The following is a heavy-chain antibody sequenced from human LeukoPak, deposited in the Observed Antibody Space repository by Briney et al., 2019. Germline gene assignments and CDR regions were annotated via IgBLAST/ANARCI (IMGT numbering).Heavy chain of an antibody. J-gene: IGHJ5*01. V-gene: IGHV4-39*07. CDR3: AREVLATVTTFWFDS. Sequence: PSETLSLTCSVSGGSIRSSSYYWGWIRQPPGKGLEWIGSIYYSGSTYYNSSLKSRVTISEDTSKNQFSLKLRSVTAADTAVYYCAREVLATVTTFWFDSWGQGTLVTVSS. CDR2: IYYSGST. CDR1: GGSIRSSSYY. D-gene: IGHD4-17*01.